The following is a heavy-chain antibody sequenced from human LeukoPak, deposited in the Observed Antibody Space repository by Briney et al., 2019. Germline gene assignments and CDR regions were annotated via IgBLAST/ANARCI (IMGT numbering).Heavy chain of an antibody. D-gene: IGHD3-22*01. J-gene: IGHJ4*02. CDR3: AKKGYYDGSGYYMYYFDH. CDR1: GFTFSSYA. V-gene: IGHV3-23*01. CDR2: ISGSGSGT. Sequence: GGSLRLSCAASGFTFSSYAMSWVRQAPGKGLEWVSAISGSGSGTYYPDSVRGRFTISRDSSKNTLYLQMNSLRAEDTAVYYCAKKGYYDGSGYYMYYFDHWGQGTLVTVSS.